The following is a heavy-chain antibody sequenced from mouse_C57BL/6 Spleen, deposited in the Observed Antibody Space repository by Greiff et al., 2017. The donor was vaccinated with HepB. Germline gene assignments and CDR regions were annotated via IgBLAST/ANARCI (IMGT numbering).Heavy chain of an antibody. J-gene: IGHJ4*01. CDR3: ARDRLGRYAMDY. V-gene: IGHV1-26*01. Sequence: EVQLQQSGPELVKPGASVKISCKASGYTFTDYYMNWVKQSHGKSLEWIGDINPNNGGTSYNQKFKGKATLTVDKSSSTAYMELRSLTSEDSAVYYCARDRLGRYAMDYWGQGTSVTVSS. CDR1: GYTFTDYY. CDR2: INPNNGGT. D-gene: IGHD4-1*01.